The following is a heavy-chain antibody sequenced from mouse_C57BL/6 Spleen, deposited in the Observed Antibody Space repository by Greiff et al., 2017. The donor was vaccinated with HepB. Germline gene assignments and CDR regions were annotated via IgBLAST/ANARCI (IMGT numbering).Heavy chain of an antibody. V-gene: IGHV2-2*01. Sequence: QVQLKESGPGLVQPSQRLSITCTVSGFSLTSYGVHWVRQSPGKGLEWLGVIWSGGSTDYNAAFISRLSISKDNSKSQVFFKMNSLQADDTAIYYCARYYDYGYWYFDVWGTGTTVTVSS. CDR1: GFSLTSYG. J-gene: IGHJ1*03. CDR3: ARYYDYGYWYFDV. D-gene: IGHD2-4*01. CDR2: IWSGGST.